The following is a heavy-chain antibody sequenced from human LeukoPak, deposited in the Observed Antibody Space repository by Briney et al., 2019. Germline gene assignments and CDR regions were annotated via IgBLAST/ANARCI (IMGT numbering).Heavy chain of an antibody. CDR1: GFTFSSYS. CDR3: ARDGGYYHDSSGQGY. CDR2: ISSSSSTI. D-gene: IGHD3-22*01. J-gene: IGHJ4*02. Sequence: GGSLRLSCAASGFTFSSYSMNWVRQAPGKGLEWVSYISSSSSTIYYADSVKGRFTISRDNAKNSLYLQMNSLRAEDTAVYYCARDGGYYHDSSGQGYWGQGTLVTVSS. V-gene: IGHV3-48*01.